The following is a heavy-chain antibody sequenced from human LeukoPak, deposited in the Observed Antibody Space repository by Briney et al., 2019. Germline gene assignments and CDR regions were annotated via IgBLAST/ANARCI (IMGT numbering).Heavy chain of an antibody. Sequence: GASVKVSCKASGYTFTSYGISWVRQAPGQGLEWMGWISAYNGNTNYAQKFQGRVTMTRDTSISTAYMELSRLRSDDTAVYYCARARASRYCSGGSCYSGYYMDVWGKGTTVTVSS. J-gene: IGHJ6*03. CDR2: ISAYNGNT. D-gene: IGHD2-15*01. CDR1: GYTFTSYG. V-gene: IGHV1-18*01. CDR3: ARARASRYCSGGSCYSGYYMDV.